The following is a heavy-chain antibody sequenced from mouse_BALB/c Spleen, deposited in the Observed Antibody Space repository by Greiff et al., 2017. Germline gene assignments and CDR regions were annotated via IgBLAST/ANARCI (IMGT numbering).Heavy chain of an antibody. J-gene: IGHJ1*01. CDR2: ISDGGSYT. D-gene: IGHD4-1*01. CDR1: GFTFSDYY. Sequence: EVHLVESGGGLVKPGGSLKLSCAASGFTFSDYYMYWVRQTPEKRLEWVATISDGGSYTYYPDSVKGRFTISRDNAKNNLYLQMSSLKSEDTAMYYCARDLSGRDWYFDVWGAGTTVTVSS. V-gene: IGHV5-4*02. CDR3: ARDLSGRDWYFDV.